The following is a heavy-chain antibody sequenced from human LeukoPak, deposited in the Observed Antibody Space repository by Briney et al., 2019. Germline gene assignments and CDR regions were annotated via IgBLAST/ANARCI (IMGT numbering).Heavy chain of an antibody. V-gene: IGHV3-30*02. CDR2: FRYDGSRM. CDR1: GFTFSGSG. CDR3: AKAVVEYSYVLTYYLDV. Sequence: PGGSLRLSCAASGFTFSGSGMHWVPRAPGKGREGVAFFRYDGSRMLYGESVKGRFAISRDNSENTLFLQLNSLRVEDSAVYYCAKAVVEYSYVLTYYLDVWGKGTTVTVSS. D-gene: IGHD5-18*01. J-gene: IGHJ6*03.